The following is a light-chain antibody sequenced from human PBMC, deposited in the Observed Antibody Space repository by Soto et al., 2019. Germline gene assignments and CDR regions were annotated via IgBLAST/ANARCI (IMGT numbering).Light chain of an antibody. V-gene: IGKV3-20*01. CDR2: GAS. CDR1: QSVSSSY. Sequence: EIVLTLSPGTLSLSPGERATLSCRASQSVSSSYLAWYQQKPGQAPRLLIYGASSRATGIPDRFRGSGSGTDFTLTISRLEPEDFAVYYCQQYGSSPPTFGQGTKVEIK. J-gene: IGKJ1*01. CDR3: QQYGSSPPT.